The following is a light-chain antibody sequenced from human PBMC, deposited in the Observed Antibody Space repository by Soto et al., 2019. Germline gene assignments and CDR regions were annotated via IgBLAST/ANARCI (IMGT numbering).Light chain of an antibody. J-gene: IGKJ4*01. CDR1: QSVNNF. CDR2: DAS. CDR3: QQRSNWPLALS. V-gene: IGKV3-11*01. Sequence: EVVLTQSPATLSLSPGDRATLSCRASQSVNNFLAWYQQKPGQTPRLLIYDASKRATGIPGRFSGSGSGTDFTLTISSLEPEDFAVYYCQQRSNWPLALSFGGGTKVDIK.